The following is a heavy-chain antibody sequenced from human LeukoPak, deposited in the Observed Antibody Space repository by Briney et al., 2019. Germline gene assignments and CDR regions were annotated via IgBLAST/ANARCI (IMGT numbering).Heavy chain of an antibody. J-gene: IGHJ5*02. Sequence: PGGSLRLSCAVSGFAFGSEAMSWVRQSPARGLGWVASISPGGGTTYYADYVKGRFTISRDNSKNTLYLQMNSLRAEDTAVYYCVRDASSTQSSGSWFDPWGQGTLVTVSS. V-gene: IGHV3-23*01. CDR3: VRDASSTQSSGSWFDP. D-gene: IGHD2-2*01. CDR1: GFAFGSEA. CDR2: ISPGGGTT.